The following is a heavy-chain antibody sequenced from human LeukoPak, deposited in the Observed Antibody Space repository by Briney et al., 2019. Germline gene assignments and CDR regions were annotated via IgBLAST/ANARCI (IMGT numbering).Heavy chain of an antibody. J-gene: IGHJ6*02. Sequence: SGTLSLTCAVSGGSISSSNWWSWVRQPPGKGLEWIGEIYHSGSTNYNPSLKSRVTISVDKSKNQFSLKLSSVTAADTAVYYCAREGRGRFCSGGSCYPSYYYGMDVWGQGTTVTVSS. V-gene: IGHV4-4*02. D-gene: IGHD2-15*01. CDR1: GGSISSSNW. CDR3: AREGRGRFCSGGSCYPSYYYGMDV. CDR2: IYHSGST.